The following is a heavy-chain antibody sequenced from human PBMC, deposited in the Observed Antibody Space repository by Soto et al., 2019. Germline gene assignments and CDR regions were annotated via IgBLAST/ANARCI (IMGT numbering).Heavy chain of an antibody. Sequence: PGGSLRLSCAASGFTFSSYAMHWVRQAPGKGLEWVAVISYDGSNKYYADSVKGRFTISRDNSKNTLNLQMNSLRAEDTAVYYCARPLGYCSGGSCYSNDYWGQGTLVTSPQ. D-gene: IGHD2-15*01. CDR2: ISYDGSNK. V-gene: IGHV3-30-3*01. CDR3: ARPLGYCSGGSCYSNDY. J-gene: IGHJ4*02. CDR1: GFTFSSYA.